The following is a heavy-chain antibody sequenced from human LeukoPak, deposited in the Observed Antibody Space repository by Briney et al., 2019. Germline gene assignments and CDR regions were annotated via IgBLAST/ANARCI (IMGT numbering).Heavy chain of an antibody. V-gene: IGHV1-2*06. CDR2: INPNSGGT. D-gene: IGHD3-22*01. J-gene: IGHJ4*02. CDR3: ARYYYGSSGSNIDY. Sequence: ASVKVSCKASGYTFTGYYMHWVRQAPGQGLEWMGRINPNSGGTNYAQKFQGRVTMTRDTSISTAYMELSRLRSDDTAVYYCARYYYGSSGSNIDYWGQGTLVTVSS. CDR1: GYTFTGYY.